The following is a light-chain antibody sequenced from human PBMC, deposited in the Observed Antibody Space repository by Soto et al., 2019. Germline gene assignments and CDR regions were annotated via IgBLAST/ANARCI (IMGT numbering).Light chain of an antibody. Sequence: DIQMTQSPSSLSASIGERVTMTCRASETISTFVNWYQHTPGKAPKLLIYAASRLQSGVPSRCSGSGAGTDFTLTINGLQPEDFASYYCQQSYNMSPITFGQGTRLEI. CDR3: QQSYNMSPIT. CDR1: ETISTF. CDR2: AAS. V-gene: IGKV1-39*01. J-gene: IGKJ5*01.